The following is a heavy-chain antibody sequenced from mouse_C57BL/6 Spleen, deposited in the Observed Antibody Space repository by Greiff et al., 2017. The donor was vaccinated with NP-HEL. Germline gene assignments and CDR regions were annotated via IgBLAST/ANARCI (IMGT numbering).Heavy chain of an antibody. V-gene: IGHV1-4*01. J-gene: IGHJ2*01. CDR1: GYTFTSYT. CDR2: INPSSGYP. Sequence: VQLQQSGAELARPGASVKMSCKASGYTFTSYTMHWVKQRPGQGLEWIGYINPSSGYPKYNQKFKDKATLTADKSSSPAYMQQSSLTSDDYSVYYCARKGGYGSSHFDYWGQGTTLTVSS. CDR3: ARKGGYGSSHFDY. D-gene: IGHD1-1*01.